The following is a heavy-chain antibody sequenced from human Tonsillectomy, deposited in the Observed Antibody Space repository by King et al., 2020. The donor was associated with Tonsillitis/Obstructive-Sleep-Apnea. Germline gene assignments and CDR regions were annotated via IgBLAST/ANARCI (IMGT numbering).Heavy chain of an antibody. CDR2: ISYDGSNK. Sequence: VQLVESGGGVVQPGRSLRLSCAASGFSFSSYPLHWVRQAPGKGLEWVAVISYDGSNKYYTDSVTGRFTISRDNSNNTLYLHMNSLRAEDTAVYHCARGLGGHYYGSAPPDSWGQGTLVTVSS. J-gene: IGHJ5*01. D-gene: IGHD3-10*01. CDR3: ARGLGGHYYGSAPPDS. CDR1: GFSFSSYP. V-gene: IGHV3-30*04.